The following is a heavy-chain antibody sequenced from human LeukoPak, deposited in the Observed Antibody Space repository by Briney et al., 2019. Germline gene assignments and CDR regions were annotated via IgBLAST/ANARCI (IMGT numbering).Heavy chain of an antibody. CDR3: AKDGGSDPHAFDI. J-gene: IGHJ3*02. D-gene: IGHD2-15*01. Sequence: GSLRLSCAASGFTFITYGMHWVSQAPGRGLEWVAFIRYDGNNKCYADSVKGRFTISRDNTKKTLYLQMNSLRAEDTAVYYCAKDGGSDPHAFDIWGQGTMVAVSS. CDR1: GFTFITYG. V-gene: IGHV3-30*02. CDR2: IRYDGNNK.